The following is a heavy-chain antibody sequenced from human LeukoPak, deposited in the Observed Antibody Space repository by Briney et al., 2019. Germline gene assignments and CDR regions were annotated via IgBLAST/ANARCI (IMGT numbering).Heavy chain of an antibody. CDR2: ITGSGHTA. V-gene: IGHV3-23*01. J-gene: IGHJ4*02. Sequence: GGSLRLSCAASGFTFSSYAVTWVRQAPGNGLEWVSGITGSGHTAYYADSVKGRFTISRDNSKNTLYLQMNSLKAEDTALHYCARVIRSSGWYVDYWGQGTLVTVSS. CDR1: GFTFSSYA. D-gene: IGHD6-19*01. CDR3: ARVIRSSGWYVDY.